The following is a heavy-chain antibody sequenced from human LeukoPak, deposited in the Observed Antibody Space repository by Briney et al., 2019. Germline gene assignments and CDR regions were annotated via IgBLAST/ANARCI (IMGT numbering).Heavy chain of an antibody. CDR1: GNTFTRYG. CDR2: ISGNNGNV. CDR3: ARDCSGGSCYDGVDY. J-gene: IGHJ4*02. D-gene: IGHD2-15*01. V-gene: IGHV1-18*01. Sequence: ASVKVSCKASGNTFTRYGISWVRQASGQGLEWMGWISGNNGNVKYAQKFQDRVTMTTDTSTNIAYMEMRRLRSADTAVYYCARDCSGGSCYDGVDYWGQGTLVTVSS.